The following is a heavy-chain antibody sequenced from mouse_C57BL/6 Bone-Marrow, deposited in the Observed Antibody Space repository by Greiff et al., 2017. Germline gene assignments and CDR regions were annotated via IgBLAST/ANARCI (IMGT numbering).Heavy chain of an antibody. Sequence: QQSCKASGYTFTSYWMHWVKQRPGQGLEWIGEIDPSDSYTNYNQKFKGKSTLTVDKSSSTAYMQLSSLTSEDSAVYYCARPAYYSNFYAMDYWGQGTSVTVSS. D-gene: IGHD2-5*01. CDR1: GYTFTSYW. V-gene: IGHV1-69*01. CDR3: ARPAYYSNFYAMDY. J-gene: IGHJ4*01. CDR2: IDPSDSYT.